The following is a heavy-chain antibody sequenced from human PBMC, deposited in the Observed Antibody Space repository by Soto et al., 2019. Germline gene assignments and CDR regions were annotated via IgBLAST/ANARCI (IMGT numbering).Heavy chain of an antibody. CDR2: IIPILGIA. J-gene: IGHJ6*02. CDR3: ARVYCSGGSCYSGYYYCMDV. CDR1: GGTFSSYT. V-gene: IGHV1-69*02. D-gene: IGHD2-15*01. Sequence: SVKVSCKASGGTFSSYTISWVRQAPGQGLEWMGRIIPILGIANYAQKFQGRVTITADKSTSTAYMELSSLRSEDTAVYYCARVYCSGGSCYSGYYYCMDVWGQGTTVTVSS.